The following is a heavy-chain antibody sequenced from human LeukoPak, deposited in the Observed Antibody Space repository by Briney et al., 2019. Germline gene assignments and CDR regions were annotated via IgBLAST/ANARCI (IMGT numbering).Heavy chain of an antibody. D-gene: IGHD3-3*01. J-gene: IGHJ5*02. Sequence: GGSLRLSCAASGFTFSSYAMSWVRQAPGKGLEWVPAISGSGGSTYYADSVKGRFTISRDNSKNTLYLQMNSLRAEDTAVYYCAKDQDFWSGYSVNWFDPWGQGTLVTVSS. CDR1: GFTFSSYA. V-gene: IGHV3-23*01. CDR3: AKDQDFWSGYSVNWFDP. CDR2: ISGSGGST.